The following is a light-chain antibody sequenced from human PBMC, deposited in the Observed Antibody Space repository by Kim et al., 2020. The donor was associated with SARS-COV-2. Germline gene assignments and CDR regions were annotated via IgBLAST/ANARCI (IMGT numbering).Light chain of an antibody. CDR2: EVS. CDR1: SSDVGSYNR. V-gene: IGLV2-18*02. CDR3: NSYTSRSTFV. Sequence: QSALTQPPSVSGSPGQSVTISCTGTSSDVGSYNRVSWYQQPPGIAPKLLIYEVSNRPSGVPDRFSGSKSGNTASLTISGLQAEDEADYYCNSYTSRSTFVFGTGTKVTVL. J-gene: IGLJ1*01.